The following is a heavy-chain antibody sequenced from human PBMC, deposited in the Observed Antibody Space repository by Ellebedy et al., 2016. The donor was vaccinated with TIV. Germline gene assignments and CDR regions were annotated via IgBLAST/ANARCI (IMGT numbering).Heavy chain of an antibody. V-gene: IGHV3-15*07. J-gene: IGHJ4*02. CDR3: ARRRAVAGTPFFDY. CDR2: IKSETDGGTP. CDR1: RFCVSYAW. D-gene: IGHD6-19*01. Sequence: GGSLRLXCAASRFCVSYAWMNWVRQAPGKGLDWIGRIKSETDGGTPDYAAPVKGRFTISSDESKNTMYLQMNSLKTEDTAVYYCARRRAVAGTPFFDYWGQGTLVSVSS.